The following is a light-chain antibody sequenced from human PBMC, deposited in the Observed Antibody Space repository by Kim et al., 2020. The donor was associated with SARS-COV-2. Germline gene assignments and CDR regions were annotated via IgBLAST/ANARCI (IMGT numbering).Light chain of an antibody. CDR3: QQRGSWPLT. J-gene: IGKJ4*01. CDR2: DAS. Sequence: LSPEERAPLSCRASQRINSYLGWYQQKPGQAPRLLIYDASNRATGIPARFSGSGSGTDFTLTISSLEPEDSAIYYCQQRGSWPLTFGGGTKVDIK. V-gene: IGKV3-11*01. CDR1: QRINSY.